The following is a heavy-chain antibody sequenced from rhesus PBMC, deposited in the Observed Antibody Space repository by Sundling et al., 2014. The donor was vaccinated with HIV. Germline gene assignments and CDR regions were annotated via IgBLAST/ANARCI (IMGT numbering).Heavy chain of an antibody. CDR2: IIPLVGIT. D-gene: IGHD4-29*01. J-gene: IGHJ1*01. CDR1: GFTFGSYA. Sequence: QVQLVQSGAEVKKPGASVKVSCKASGFTFGSYALNWVRQAPGQGLEWMGVIIPLVGITNYAEKFQGSVTITADSSTGTAYMELSSLRSEDTAVYYCARGRTVAAIGYFDFWGQGALVTVSS. V-gene: IGHV1-198*02. CDR3: ARGRTVAAIGYFDF.